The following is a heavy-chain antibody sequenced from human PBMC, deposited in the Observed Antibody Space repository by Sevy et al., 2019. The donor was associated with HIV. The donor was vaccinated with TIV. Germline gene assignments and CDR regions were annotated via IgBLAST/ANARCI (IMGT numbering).Heavy chain of an antibody. V-gene: IGHV3-74*01. J-gene: IGHJ4*02. CDR2: ITSDGSST. D-gene: IGHD3-16*01. CDR1: GFTFSIYW. CDR3: VRDGVSIRPFDY. Sequence: GGSLRLSCAASGFTFSIYWMHWVRQAPGKGPVWVSRITSDGSSTTYADSVKGRFTISRDKAKNTLFLQMNSLSAEDTAVYYCVRDGVSIRPFDYWGQGTLVTVSS.